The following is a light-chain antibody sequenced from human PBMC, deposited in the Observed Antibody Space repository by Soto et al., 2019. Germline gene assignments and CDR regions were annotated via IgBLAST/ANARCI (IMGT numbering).Light chain of an antibody. CDR2: GAT. CDR1: QSISSGY. CDR3: QQYRSPPPT. Sequence: EVVLTQSPGTLSLSPGESATLSCRASQSISSGYLAWYQQKPGQAPRLLIYGATSRATGIPGRFSGSGSGTDFTLTVSGLEPEDFAVYYCQQYRSPPPTFCGGTKVEI. J-gene: IGKJ4*01. V-gene: IGKV3-20*01.